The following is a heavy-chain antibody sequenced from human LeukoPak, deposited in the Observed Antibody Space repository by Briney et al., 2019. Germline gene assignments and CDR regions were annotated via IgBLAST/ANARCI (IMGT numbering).Heavy chain of an antibody. D-gene: IGHD2-2*01. CDR2: IDHSGST. CDR1: GYSISSGYY. CDR3: ARDGALDVVVSPHTYYNWFDP. Sequence: SETLSLTCTVSGYSISSGYYWGWIRQPPGKGLEWIGSIDHSGSTYYDPSLKSRVTMSVDTSTNQFSLKLSSVTAADTAVYYCARDGALDVVVSPHTYYNWFDPWGQGTLVTVSS. J-gene: IGHJ5*02. V-gene: IGHV4-38-2*02.